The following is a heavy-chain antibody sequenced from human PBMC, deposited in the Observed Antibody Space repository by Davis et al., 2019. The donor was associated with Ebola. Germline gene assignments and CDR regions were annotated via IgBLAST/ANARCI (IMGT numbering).Heavy chain of an antibody. CDR3: ASPGPVGGSYLHY. D-gene: IGHD1-26*01. CDR1: GYTFTSYY. V-gene: IGHV1-46*01. CDR2: INPSGGTT. Sequence: ASVKVSCKASGYTFTSYYMHWVRQAPGQGLEWMGIINPSGGTTSYAQKFQGRVTMTRDTSTSTVYMELSSLRSEDTAVYYCASPGPVGGSYLHYWGQGTLVTVSS. J-gene: IGHJ4*02.